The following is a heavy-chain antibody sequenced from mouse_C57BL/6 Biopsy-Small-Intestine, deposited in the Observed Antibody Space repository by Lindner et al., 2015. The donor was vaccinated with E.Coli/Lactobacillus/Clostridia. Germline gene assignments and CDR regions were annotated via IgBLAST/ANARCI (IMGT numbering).Heavy chain of an antibody. CDR3: ARGTGRGFDY. J-gene: IGHJ2*01. V-gene: IGHV5-17*01. Sequence: VQLQESGGGLVKPGGSLKLSCAASGFTFSDFGMHWVRQAPEKGLEWVAYISSGSSTIYYADTVKGRFTISRDNAKNTLFLQMTSLRSEDTAMYYCARGTGRGFDYWGQGTTLTVSS. D-gene: IGHD4-1*01. CDR2: ISSGSSTI. CDR1: GFTFSDFG.